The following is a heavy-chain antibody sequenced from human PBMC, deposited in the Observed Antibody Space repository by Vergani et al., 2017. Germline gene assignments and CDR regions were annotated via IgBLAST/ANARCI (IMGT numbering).Heavy chain of an antibody. V-gene: IGHV4-34*02. CDR2: INNDGHT. Sequence: QVQLQQWGAGVVKPSGTLSLTCAVFGESFSSFYWSWIRQPPGKGLEWIGEINNDGHTNYNPSLESRVTVSRDTAKNQFSLNLMSVTAADTAMYYCAVRPRVNLVGVEIVTIRTFDYWSQGSLVTVSS. J-gene: IGHJ4*02. D-gene: IGHD5-24*01. CDR3: AVRPRVNLVGVEIVTIRTFDY. CDR1: GESFSSFY.